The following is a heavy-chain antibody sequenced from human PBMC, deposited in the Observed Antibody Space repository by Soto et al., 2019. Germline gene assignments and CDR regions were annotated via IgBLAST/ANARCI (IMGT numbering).Heavy chain of an antibody. J-gene: IGHJ4*02. V-gene: IGHV3-53*01. CDR2: IYAGGRT. CDR1: GFTINHNY. CDR3: ARGRTADHSFDY. Sequence: EVQLVESGGGLIQPGGSLRLSCAASGFTINHNYMNWVRQAPGKGLEWVSVIYAGGRTYYADSVKGRFTISRDNSNNTLYLQMSGLRGDDTAMYYCARGRTADHSFDYWGQGSLVIVS.